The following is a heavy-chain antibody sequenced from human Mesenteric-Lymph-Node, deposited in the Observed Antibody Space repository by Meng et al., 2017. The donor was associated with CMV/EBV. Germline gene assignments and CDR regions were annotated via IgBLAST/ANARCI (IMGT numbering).Heavy chain of an antibody. D-gene: IGHD3-16*01. V-gene: IGHV3-30*04. J-gene: IGHJ4*02. CDR1: GFTFSYYA. Sequence: CAASGFTFSYYAIHWVRQAPGKGLEWVAVTSYDGLNNYYADSVRGRFTISRDSSRNAVYLQMNSLKPEDTAVYYCAREPGESARFDFWGQGTLVTVSS. CDR2: TSYDGLNN. CDR3: AREPGESARFDF.